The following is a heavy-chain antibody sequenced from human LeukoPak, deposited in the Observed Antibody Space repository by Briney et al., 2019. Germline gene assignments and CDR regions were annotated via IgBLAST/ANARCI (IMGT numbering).Heavy chain of an antibody. Sequence: GGSLRLSCAASGFTFSSYAMHWVRQAPGKGLEWVAVISYDGSNKYYADSVKGRFTISRDNSKNTLYLQMNSQRAEDTAVYYCAKDGNDVLPYYPEYFQHWGQGTLVTVSS. D-gene: IGHD3-9*01. V-gene: IGHV3-30*04. CDR2: ISYDGSNK. CDR1: GFTFSSYA. CDR3: AKDGNDVLPYYPEYFQH. J-gene: IGHJ1*01.